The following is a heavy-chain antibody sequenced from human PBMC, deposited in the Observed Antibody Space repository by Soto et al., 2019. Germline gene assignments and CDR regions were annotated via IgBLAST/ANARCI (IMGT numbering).Heavy chain of an antibody. CDR3: ARAESVGHPVVPDS. V-gene: IGHV4-31*03. D-gene: IGHD2-21*01. Sequence: QVQLQESGPGLVKPSQTLSLTCTVSGGSISSGDYCWNWIRQHPGKDLEWIGYIYHRGSTKYKPSLKNRVTISVDTSKNQISMKLSSLSAADTAVYYCARAESVGHPVVPDSWGQGTLVTVSS. CDR2: IYHRGST. CDR1: GGSISSGDYC. J-gene: IGHJ4*02.